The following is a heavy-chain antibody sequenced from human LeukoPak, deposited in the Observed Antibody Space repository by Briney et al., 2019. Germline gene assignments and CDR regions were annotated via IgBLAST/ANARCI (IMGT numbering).Heavy chain of an antibody. V-gene: IGHV3-30*02. D-gene: IGHD3-10*01. Sequence: GGSLRLSCAASGFTFSSYGMHWVRQAPGKGLEWVAFIRYDGSNKYYADSVKGRFTISRDNSKNTLYLQMNSLRSEDTAVYYCARDPDHFASGRTNPGWFDPWGQGTLVTVSS. J-gene: IGHJ5*02. CDR1: GFTFSSYG. CDR2: IRYDGSNK. CDR3: ARDPDHFASGRTNPGWFDP.